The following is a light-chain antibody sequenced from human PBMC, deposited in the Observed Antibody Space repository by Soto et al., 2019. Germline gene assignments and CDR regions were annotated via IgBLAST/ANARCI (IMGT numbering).Light chain of an antibody. CDR2: DAS. CDR1: QSVSTY. Sequence: EIVLTQSPATLSLSPGERATLSCTASQSVSTYLAWYQQKPGQAPRLLIYDASNRATGIPARSSGSGSGTDFTLTISSLEPEDFAVYYCQQRSNWPPGSTFGPGTKVDIK. J-gene: IGKJ3*01. CDR3: QQRSNWPPGST. V-gene: IGKV3-11*01.